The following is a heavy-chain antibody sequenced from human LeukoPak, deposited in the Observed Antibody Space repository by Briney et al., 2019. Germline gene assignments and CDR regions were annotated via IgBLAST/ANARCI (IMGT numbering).Heavy chain of an antibody. D-gene: IGHD6-13*01. Sequence: GGSLRLSCAASGFTFSSYAMHWVRQAPGKGLEWVAVISYDGSNKYYADSVKGRFTISRDNSKNTLYLQMNSLRAEDTAVYYCARDPGIAAGRGAFDIWGQGTMVTVSS. CDR3: ARDPGIAAGRGAFDI. J-gene: IGHJ3*02. CDR1: GFTFSSYA. V-gene: IGHV3-30-3*01. CDR2: ISYDGSNK.